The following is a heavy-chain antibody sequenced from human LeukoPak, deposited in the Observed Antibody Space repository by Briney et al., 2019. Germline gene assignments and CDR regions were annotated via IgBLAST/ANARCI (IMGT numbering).Heavy chain of an antibody. Sequence: GGSLRLSCAASGFTFSSYGMHWVRQAPGKGLEWVAVISYDGSNKYYADSVKGRFTISRDNSKNTLYLQMNSLRLEDTAVYYCARGSYGRPLDDWGQGTLVTVSS. CDR1: GFTFSSYG. J-gene: IGHJ4*02. CDR3: ARGSYGRPLDD. CDR2: ISYDGSNK. V-gene: IGHV3-30*03. D-gene: IGHD4-17*01.